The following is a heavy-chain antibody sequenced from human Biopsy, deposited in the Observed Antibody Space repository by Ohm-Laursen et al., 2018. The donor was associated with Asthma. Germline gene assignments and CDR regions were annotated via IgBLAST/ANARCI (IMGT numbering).Heavy chain of an antibody. CDR1: RFTYE. Sequence: SLRLSFAASRFTYELHWVRQAPGKGLEWAAVISYDGSSIYYADSVKGRFTISRDNSKNTLSLQMNSLTAEDTAVYYCAREGVAGTHIEDWGQGTLVTVSS. D-gene: IGHD6-19*01. CDR3: AREGVAGTHIED. CDR2: ISYDGSSI. V-gene: IGHV3-30-3*01. J-gene: IGHJ4*02.